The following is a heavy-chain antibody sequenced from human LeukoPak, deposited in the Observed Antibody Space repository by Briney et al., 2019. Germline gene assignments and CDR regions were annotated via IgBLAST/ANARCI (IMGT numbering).Heavy chain of an antibody. CDR1: GYYFSVYW. J-gene: IGHJ4*02. V-gene: IGHV5-51*01. D-gene: IGHD1-26*01. Sequence: GESLKISCKASGYYFSVYWIGWVRQIPGKGLEWMGIIYPGDSDTRYSPSFQGQATISADTSITTAYLQWSSLKASDSAMYYCVRPSDRGATSFVFWGQGTLVTVSS. CDR3: VRPSDRGATSFVF. CDR2: IYPGDSDT.